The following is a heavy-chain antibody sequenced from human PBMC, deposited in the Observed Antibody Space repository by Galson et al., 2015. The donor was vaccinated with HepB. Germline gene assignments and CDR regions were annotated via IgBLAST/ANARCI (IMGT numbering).Heavy chain of an antibody. V-gene: IGHV3-30*04. D-gene: IGHD5-18*01. J-gene: IGHJ4*02. CDR2: ISYDGSNK. CDR3: ARDRGGYSYGPFDY. CDR1: GFTFSSYA. Sequence: SLRLSCAASGFTFSSYAMHWVRQAPGKGLEWVAVISYDGSNKYYADSVKGRFTISRDNAKDSLYLQMNSLRAEDTAVYYCARDRGGYSYGPFDYWGQGTLVTVSP.